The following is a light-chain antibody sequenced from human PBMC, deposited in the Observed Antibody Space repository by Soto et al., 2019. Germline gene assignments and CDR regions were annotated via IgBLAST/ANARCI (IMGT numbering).Light chain of an antibody. CDR2: GNS. J-gene: IGLJ2*01. Sequence: QSVLTQPPSGSGAPGQRVTISCTGSSSNIGAGYDVHWYQQLPGTAPKLLIYGNSNRPSGVPDRFSGSKSGTSASLAITGLQAEDEADYYGQSYDSSLSGSVFGGGTKLTVL. V-gene: IGLV1-40*01. CDR3: QSYDSSLSGSV. CDR1: SSNIGAGYD.